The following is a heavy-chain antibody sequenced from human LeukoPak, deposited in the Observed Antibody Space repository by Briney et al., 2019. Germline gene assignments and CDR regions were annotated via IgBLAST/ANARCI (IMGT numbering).Heavy chain of an antibody. CDR3: ARGNGDYMSNWFDP. V-gene: IGHV4-4*07. Sequence: PSESLSLTCTVSGGSISSYYWSWIRQPAGKGLEWIGRIYTSGSTNYNPSLKSRVTMSVDTSKNQFSLKLSSVTAADTAVYYCARGNGDYMSNWFDPWGQGTLVTVSS. D-gene: IGHD4-17*01. J-gene: IGHJ5*02. CDR1: GGSISSYY. CDR2: IYTSGST.